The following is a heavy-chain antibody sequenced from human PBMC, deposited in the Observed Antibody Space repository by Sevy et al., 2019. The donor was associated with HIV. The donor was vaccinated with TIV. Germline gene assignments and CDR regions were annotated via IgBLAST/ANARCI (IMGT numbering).Heavy chain of an antibody. CDR1: GFTFSSYW. CDR3: ARDWQGYYYYYGMDV. CDR2: IKQDGSEK. V-gene: IGHV3-7*01. J-gene: IGHJ6*02. Sequence: GGSLRLSCAASGFTFSSYWMSWVRQAPGKGLKWVANIKQDGSEKYYVDSVKGRFTISRDNAKNSLYLQMNSLRAEDTAVYYCARDWQGYYYYYGMDVWGQGTTVTVSS.